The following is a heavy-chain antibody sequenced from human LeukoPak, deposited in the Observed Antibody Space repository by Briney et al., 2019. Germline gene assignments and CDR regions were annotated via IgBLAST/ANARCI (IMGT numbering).Heavy chain of an antibody. V-gene: IGHV3-23*01. CDR3: AKDRWELGS. J-gene: IGHJ4*02. CDR2: ISGSGGSA. D-gene: IGHD4-23*01. CDR1: GFTFSRYA. Sequence: GGSLRLSCAASGFTFSRYAMSWVRQAPGKGLEWISAISGSGGSAYYADSVKGRFTISRDNSKNTLYLQMNSLRAEDTAVYYCAKDRWELGSWGQGTLVTVSS.